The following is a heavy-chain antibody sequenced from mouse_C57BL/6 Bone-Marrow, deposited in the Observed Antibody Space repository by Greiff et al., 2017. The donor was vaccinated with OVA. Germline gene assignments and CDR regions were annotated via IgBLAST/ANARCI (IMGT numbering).Heavy chain of an antibody. D-gene: IGHD3-3*01. CDR2: ISDGGSYT. V-gene: IGHV5-4*01. J-gene: IGHJ3*01. CDR1: GFTFSSYA. Sequence: EVKLVESGGGLVKPGGSLKLSCAASGFTFSSYAMSWVRQTPEKRLEWVATISDGGSYTYYPDNVKGRFTISRDNAKNNLYLQMSHLKSEDTAMYYCARDRDWSWFAYWGQGTLVTVSA. CDR3: ARDRDWSWFAY.